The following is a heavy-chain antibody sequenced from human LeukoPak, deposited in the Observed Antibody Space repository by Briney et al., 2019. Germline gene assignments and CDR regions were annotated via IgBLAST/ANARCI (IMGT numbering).Heavy chain of an antibody. CDR1: GYTFTNYG. Sequence: ASVKVSCKASGYTFTNYGISWVRQAPGRGLEWMGWISGYSGDSYYVQKFQGRVTMTTDTSTTTAYMELTSLRSDDTAVYYCAREKYRSGFDYWGQGTPVTVSS. J-gene: IGHJ4*02. V-gene: IGHV1-18*01. CDR3: AREKYRSGFDY. D-gene: IGHD5-12*01. CDR2: ISGYSGDS.